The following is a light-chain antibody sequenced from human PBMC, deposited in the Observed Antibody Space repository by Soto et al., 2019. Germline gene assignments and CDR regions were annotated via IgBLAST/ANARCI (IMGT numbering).Light chain of an antibody. CDR2: AAS. V-gene: IGKV1-27*01. CDR1: QDISNY. Sequence: DIQMTQSPSSLSASLGNRVSITCRASQDISNYLAWYQQKPGKVPKVLIYAASTLQPGVPSRFTGSGSGTDFTLTINSLQYEDFGVYYCHQYNNWHPSTFGQGTRLEIK. J-gene: IGKJ5*01. CDR3: HQYNNWHPST.